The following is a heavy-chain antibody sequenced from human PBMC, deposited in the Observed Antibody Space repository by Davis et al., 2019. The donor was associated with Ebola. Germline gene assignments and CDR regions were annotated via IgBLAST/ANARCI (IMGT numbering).Heavy chain of an antibody. D-gene: IGHD2-15*01. CDR3: ARDRYCSGGSCYLYCYGMDV. CDR2: IWYDGSNK. Sequence: PGGSLRLSCAASGFTFSSYGMHWVRQAPGKGLEWVAVIWYDGSNKYYADSVKGRFTISRDNSKNTLYLQMNSLRAEDTAVYYCARDRYCSGGSCYLYCYGMDVWGQGTTVTVSS. J-gene: IGHJ6*02. CDR1: GFTFSSYG. V-gene: IGHV3-33*01.